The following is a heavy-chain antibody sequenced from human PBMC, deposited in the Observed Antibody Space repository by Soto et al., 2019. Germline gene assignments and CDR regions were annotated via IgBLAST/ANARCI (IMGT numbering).Heavy chain of an antibody. V-gene: IGHV1-18*01. D-gene: IGHD6-6*01. CDR2: IGAYNGNT. CDR1: GYTFTSYG. J-gene: IGHJ5*02. Sequence: WTSVKVSCKASGYTFTSYGISWVRQAPGQGLEWMGWIGAYNGNTNYAQKLQGRVTMTTDTSTSTAYMELRSLRSDDTVVYYCEREKPPVGYSSSAGGFDRWG. CDR3: EREKPPVGYSSSAGGFDR.